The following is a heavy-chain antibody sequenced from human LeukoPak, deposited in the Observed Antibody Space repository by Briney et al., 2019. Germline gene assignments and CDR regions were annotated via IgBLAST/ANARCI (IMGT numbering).Heavy chain of an antibody. CDR1: GYTFTGYY. Sequence: GASVKVSCKASGYTFTGYYMHWVRQAPGQGLEWMGWINAGNGNTKYSQKFQGRVTITRDTSASTAYMELSSLRSEDTAVYYCARVPTVTNWFDPWGQGTLVTVSS. CDR3: ARVPTVTNWFDP. V-gene: IGHV1-3*01. D-gene: IGHD4-17*01. J-gene: IGHJ5*02. CDR2: INAGNGNT.